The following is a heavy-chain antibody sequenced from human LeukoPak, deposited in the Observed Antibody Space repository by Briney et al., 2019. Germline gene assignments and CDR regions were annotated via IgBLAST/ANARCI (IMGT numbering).Heavy chain of an antibody. D-gene: IGHD2-15*01. Sequence: ASVKVSCKASGYTFTSYGISWVRQAPGQGLEWLGWISTYNGNTHYAQKLQGRVTMTTDTSTTTAYMELRSLRSDDTAVYYCARGSRGAWYDYWGQGTLVTVSS. CDR2: ISTYNGNT. CDR3: ARGSRGAWYDY. V-gene: IGHV1-18*01. CDR1: GYTFTSYG. J-gene: IGHJ4*02.